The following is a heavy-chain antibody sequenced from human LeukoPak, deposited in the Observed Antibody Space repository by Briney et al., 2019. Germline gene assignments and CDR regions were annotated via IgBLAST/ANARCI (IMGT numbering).Heavy chain of an antibody. V-gene: IGHV3-33*01. CDR3: ARDPDSSGYSTFHD. D-gene: IGHD3-22*01. Sequence: PGRSLRLSCAASGFTFSSYGMHWVRQAPGKGLEWVAVIWYDGSNKYYADSVKGRFTISRDNAKNTLYLQMNSLRAEDTAVYYCARDPDSSGYSTFHDWGQGTLVTVSS. CDR2: IWYDGSNK. CDR1: GFTFSSYG. J-gene: IGHJ1*01.